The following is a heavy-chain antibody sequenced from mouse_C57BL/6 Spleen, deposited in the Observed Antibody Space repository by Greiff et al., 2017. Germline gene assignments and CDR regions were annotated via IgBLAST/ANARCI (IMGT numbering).Heavy chain of an antibody. D-gene: IGHD1-1*01. Sequence: EVKLMESGGGLVKPGGSLKLSCAASGFTFSSYAMSWVRQTPEKRLEWVATISDGGSYTYYPDNVKGRFTISRDNAKNNLYLQMSHLKSEDTAMYYCARDGSSPNWGQGTSVTVSS. J-gene: IGHJ4*01. CDR2: ISDGGSYT. V-gene: IGHV5-4*01. CDR3: ARDGSSPN. CDR1: GFTFSSYA.